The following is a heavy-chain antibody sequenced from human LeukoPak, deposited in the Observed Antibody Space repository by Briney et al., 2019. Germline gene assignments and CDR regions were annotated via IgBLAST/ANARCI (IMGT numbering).Heavy chain of an antibody. CDR2: MKEDGSEI. Sequence: GGSLRLSSAASGFPFNVQTMSWVRQAPGKGLDWVASMKEDGSEIYYVDSVKGRFTISRDNPKNSLYLQMNNLRAEDTAMYYCAKGGATGGRFENWGQGTLVTVSS. CDR1: GFPFNVQT. V-gene: IGHV3-7*01. D-gene: IGHD1-26*01. CDR3: AKGGATGGRFEN. J-gene: IGHJ4*02.